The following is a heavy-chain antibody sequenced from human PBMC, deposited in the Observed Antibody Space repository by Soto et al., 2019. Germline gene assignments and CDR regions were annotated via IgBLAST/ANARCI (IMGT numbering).Heavy chain of an antibody. D-gene: IGHD3-10*01. J-gene: IGHJ5*02. CDR1: GGSISSGGYY. CDR3: ARTMVRGVARFDP. CDR2: IYYSGST. Sequence: QVQLQESGPGLVKPSQTLSLTCTVSGGSISSGGYYWSWIRQHPGKGLEWIGYIYYSGSTYYNPSLKGQVTISVDTSKNQFSLKLSSVTAADTAVYYCARTMVRGVARFDPWGQGTLVTVSS. V-gene: IGHV4-31*01.